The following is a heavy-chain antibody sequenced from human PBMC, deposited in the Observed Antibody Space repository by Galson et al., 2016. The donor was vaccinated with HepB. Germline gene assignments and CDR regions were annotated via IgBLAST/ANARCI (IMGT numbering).Heavy chain of an antibody. CDR2: ISWNSGSV. J-gene: IGHJ4*02. D-gene: IGHD6-19*01. Sequence: SLRLSCAASGFTFDDYAMHWVRQAPGKGLEWVSGISWNSGSVGYADSVKGRFIISRDIAKNSLYLQMNSLRADDTALYYCGKGAGYGSGWVDYWGQGTLVTVSS. CDR1: GFTFDDYA. V-gene: IGHV3-9*01. CDR3: GKGAGYGSGWVDY.